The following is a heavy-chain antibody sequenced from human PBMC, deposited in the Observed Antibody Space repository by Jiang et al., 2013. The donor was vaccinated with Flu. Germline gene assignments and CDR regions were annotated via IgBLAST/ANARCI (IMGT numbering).Heavy chain of an antibody. V-gene: IGHV1-2*02. CDR1: GYTFTGYY. D-gene: IGHD6-19*01. Sequence: GAEVKKPGASVKVSCKASGYTFTGYYMHWVRQAPGQGLEWMGWINPNSGGTNYAQKFQGRVTMTRDTSISTAYMELSRLRSDDTAVYYCARAKGYEDSSGWYSPPGWYFDLWGRGTLVTVSS. CDR3: ARAKGYEDSSGWYSPPGWYFDL. CDR2: INPNSGGT. J-gene: IGHJ2*01.